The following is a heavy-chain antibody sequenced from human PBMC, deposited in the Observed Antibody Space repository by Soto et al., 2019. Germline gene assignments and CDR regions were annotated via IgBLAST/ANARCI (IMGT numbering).Heavy chain of an antibody. D-gene: IGHD6-13*01. CDR3: AKSSSPINDIAAAGPDY. J-gene: IGHJ4*02. Sequence: GGSLRLSCAASGFTFSSYAMSWVRQAPGKGLEWVSAISASGGSTYYADSVKGRFTISRDNSKNTLYVQMNSLRAEDTAVYYCAKSSSPINDIAAAGPDYWGQGTLVTVSS. V-gene: IGHV3-23*01. CDR1: GFTFSSYA. CDR2: ISASGGST.